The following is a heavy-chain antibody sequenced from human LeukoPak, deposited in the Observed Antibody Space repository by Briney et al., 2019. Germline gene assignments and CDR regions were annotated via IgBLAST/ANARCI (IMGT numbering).Heavy chain of an antibody. CDR3: VRHGTPWGFGVVFDP. Sequence: ASETLSLTCTVSGAISSSSYYWGWIRQPPGKGLEWIGSLYYSGSTYYNPSLKSRVTISVDTSKNQFSLKLISVTAADTAVYYCVRHGTPWGFGVVFDPWGQGSLVTVSS. V-gene: IGHV4-39*01. CDR1: GAISSSSYY. D-gene: IGHD3-3*01. J-gene: IGHJ5*02. CDR2: LYYSGST.